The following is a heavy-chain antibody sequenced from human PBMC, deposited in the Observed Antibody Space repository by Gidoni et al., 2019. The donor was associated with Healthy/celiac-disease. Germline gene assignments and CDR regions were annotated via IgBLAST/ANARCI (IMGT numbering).Heavy chain of an antibody. J-gene: IGHJ4*02. Sequence: GWIRQPPGKGLEWIGSIYYSGSTYYNPSLKSRVTISVDTSKNQFSLKLSSVTAADTAVYYCARHGSDYDLALFDYWGQGTLVTVSS. CDR3: ARHGSDYDLALFDY. V-gene: IGHV4-39*01. CDR2: IYYSGST. D-gene: IGHD5-12*01.